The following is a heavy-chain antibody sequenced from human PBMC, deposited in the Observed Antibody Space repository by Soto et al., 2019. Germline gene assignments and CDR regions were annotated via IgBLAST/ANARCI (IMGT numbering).Heavy chain of an antibody. CDR2: TYYRSKWYN. D-gene: IGHD4-17*01. Sequence: PSQPLSLTCAISGDSVSSKSATWNWIRQSPSRGLEWLGRTYYRSKWYNDFAVSVRSRVTISVDTPKNQFSLKLSSVAAADTAVYFCARQVGDYYFDYWGQGTLVTVSS. V-gene: IGHV6-1*01. CDR1: GDSVSSKSAT. J-gene: IGHJ4*02. CDR3: ARQVGDYYFDY.